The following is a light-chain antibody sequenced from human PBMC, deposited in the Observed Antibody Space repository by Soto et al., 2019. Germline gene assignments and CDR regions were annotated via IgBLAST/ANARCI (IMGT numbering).Light chain of an antibody. V-gene: IGKV1-39*01. J-gene: IGKJ5*01. CDR1: QTISSP. CDR2: ATT. Sequence: DIQMTQSPSSLSASVGDRVTITCRASQTISSPLSWYQQKPAKVPELLIYATTRLQSGAPSMSSSSRSRTDFPLTISSVQPEYSATYYCQHNYGTPAFGQGTRLDIK. CDR3: QHNYGTPA.